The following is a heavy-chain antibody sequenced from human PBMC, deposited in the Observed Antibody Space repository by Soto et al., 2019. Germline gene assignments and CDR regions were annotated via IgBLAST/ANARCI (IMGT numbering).Heavy chain of an antibody. J-gene: IGHJ4*02. CDR3: ASYSSGWYPLDY. CDR1: GFTFSSYG. D-gene: IGHD6-19*01. CDR2: ISYDGSNK. Sequence: QVQLVESGGGVVQPGRSPRLSCAASGFTFSSYGMHWVRQAPGKGLEWVAVISYDGSNKYYADSVKGRFTISRDNSKNTLYLQMNSLRAEDAAVYYCASYSSGWYPLDYWGQGTLVTVSS. V-gene: IGHV3-30*03.